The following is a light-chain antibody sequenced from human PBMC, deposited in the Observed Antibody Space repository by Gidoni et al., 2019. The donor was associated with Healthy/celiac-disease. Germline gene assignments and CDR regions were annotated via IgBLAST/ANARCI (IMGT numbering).Light chain of an antibody. V-gene: IGKV3-11*01. Sequence: DIVLTQSPATLSLSPGERATLSCRASQSVSSYLAWYQQKPGQAPRLLIYDASNRATGIPARFSGSGSGTDFTLTISSLEPEDFAVYYCQQRSNWPFTFGQGTKPEIK. J-gene: IGKJ2*01. CDR1: QSVSSY. CDR3: QQRSNWPFT. CDR2: DAS.